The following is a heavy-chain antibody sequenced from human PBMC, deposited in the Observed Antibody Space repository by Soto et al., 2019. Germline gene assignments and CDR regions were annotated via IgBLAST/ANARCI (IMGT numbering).Heavy chain of an antibody. J-gene: IGHJ4*02. V-gene: IGHV1-3*01. D-gene: IGHD2-2*01. Sequence: ASVKVSCKASGYTSTSYAMHWVRQAPGQRLEWMGWISAGNGNTKYSQKFQGRVTITRDTSASTAYMELSSLRSEDTAVYYCARDPNIVVVPAFDYWGQGTLVTVSS. CDR2: ISAGNGNT. CDR1: GYTSTSYA. CDR3: ARDPNIVVVPAFDY.